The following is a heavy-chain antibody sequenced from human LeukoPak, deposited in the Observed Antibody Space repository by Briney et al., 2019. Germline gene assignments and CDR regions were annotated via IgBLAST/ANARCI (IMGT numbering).Heavy chain of an antibody. D-gene: IGHD6-13*01. J-gene: IGHJ5*02. Sequence: ASVKVSCKASGYTYTSYGISWVRQAPGQGLEWMGWISAYNGNTNYAQKLQGRVTVTTDTSTSTAYMELRSLRSDDTAVYYCASHAFSSSWYPARFDPWGQGTLVTVSS. CDR1: GYTYTSYG. CDR2: ISAYNGNT. CDR3: ASHAFSSSWYPARFDP. V-gene: IGHV1-18*01.